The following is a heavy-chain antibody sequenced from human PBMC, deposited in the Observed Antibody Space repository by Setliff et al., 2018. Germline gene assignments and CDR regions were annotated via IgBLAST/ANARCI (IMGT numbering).Heavy chain of an antibody. V-gene: IGHV3-7*01. D-gene: IGHD3-16*01. CDR3: ARDGGEY. J-gene: IGHJ4*02. Sequence: ETLSLTCTVSGDSISSSSYYWGWIRQPPGKGLEWVANIKQDGSEKYYVDSVKGRFTISRDNAKNSLYLQMNSLRAEDTAVYYCARDGGEYWGQGTLVTVSS. CDR2: IKQDGSEK. CDR1: GDSISSSSYY.